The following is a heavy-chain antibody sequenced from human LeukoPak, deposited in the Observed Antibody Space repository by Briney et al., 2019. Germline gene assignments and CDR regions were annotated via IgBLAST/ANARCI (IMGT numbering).Heavy chain of an antibody. CDR1: GYSFTSYW. CDR3: ARWGFGEPGDWDFDY. D-gene: IGHD3-10*01. Sequence: GESLKISCKGSGYSFTSYWIGWARQMPGKGLEWMGIIYPGDSDTRYSPSFQGQVTISADKSISTAYLQWSSLKASDTAMYYCARWGFGEPGDWDFDYWGQGTLVTVSS. CDR2: IYPGDSDT. V-gene: IGHV5-51*01. J-gene: IGHJ4*02.